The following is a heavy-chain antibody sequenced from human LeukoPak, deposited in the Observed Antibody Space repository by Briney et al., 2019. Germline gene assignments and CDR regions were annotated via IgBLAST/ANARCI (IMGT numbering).Heavy chain of an antibody. Sequence: SETLSLTCAVSGDSISSGSWWSWVRQPPGKGLEWIGEIYYSGGTYYNPSLKSRLTISVDKSKNQFSLKLSSVTAADTAVYYCARYCSSINCYFDYWGQGTLVTVSS. V-gene: IGHV4-4*02. CDR2: IYYSGGT. CDR3: ARYCSSINCYFDY. CDR1: GDSISSGSW. D-gene: IGHD2-2*01. J-gene: IGHJ4*02.